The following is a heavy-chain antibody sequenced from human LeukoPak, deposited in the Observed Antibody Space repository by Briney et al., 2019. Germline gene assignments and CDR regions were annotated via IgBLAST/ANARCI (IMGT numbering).Heavy chain of an antibody. V-gene: IGHV4-59*01. J-gene: IGHJ5*02. CDR1: GGSLSDYY. Sequence: PSETLSLTCAVYGGSLSDYYWSWIRQPPGKGLEWIGYIYYSGSTNYNPSLKSRVTISVDTSKNQFSLKLSSVTAADTAVYYCARDSSGWYHWFDPWGQGTLVTVSS. D-gene: IGHD6-19*01. CDR2: IYYSGST. CDR3: ARDSSGWYHWFDP.